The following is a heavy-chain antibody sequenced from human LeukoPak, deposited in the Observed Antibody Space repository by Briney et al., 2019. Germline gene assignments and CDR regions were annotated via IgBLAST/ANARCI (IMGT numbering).Heavy chain of an antibody. D-gene: IGHD6-19*01. CDR2: IGGNGDGGTT. V-gene: IGHV3-23*01. CDR1: GFTFSSYA. J-gene: IGHJ4*02. Sequence: GGSLRLSWAASGFTFSSYAMGWVRQAPERGLEWVSTIGGNGDGGTTYYADSVKGRFTISRDNSKNTLYLQMNSLRAEDTAIYYCARDLVRFGGWYDYWGQGTLVTVSS. CDR3: ARDLVRFGGWYDY.